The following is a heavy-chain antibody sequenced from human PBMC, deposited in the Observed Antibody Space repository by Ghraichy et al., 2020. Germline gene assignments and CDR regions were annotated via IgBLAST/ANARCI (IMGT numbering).Heavy chain of an antibody. V-gene: IGHV4-39*01. CDR1: GGSISSSSYY. D-gene: IGHD6-13*01. J-gene: IGHJ5*02. CDR2: IYYSGST. CDR3: AGTIYSSSWYPVDWFDP. Sequence: GSLSLTCTVSGGSISSSSYYWGWIRQPPGKGLEWIGSIYYSGSTYYNPSLKSRVTISVDTSKNQFSLKLSSVTAADTAVYYCAGTIYSSSWYPVDWFDPWGQGTLVTVSS.